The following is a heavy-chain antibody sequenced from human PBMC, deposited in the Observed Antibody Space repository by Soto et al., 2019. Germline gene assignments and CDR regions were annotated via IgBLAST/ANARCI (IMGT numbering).Heavy chain of an antibody. CDR2: INPKSGGT. CDR3: ARGDSTDCSNGVCSFFYNHEMDV. V-gene: IGHV1-2*04. J-gene: IGHJ6*02. D-gene: IGHD2-8*01. Sequence: QVQLVQSGAEVKKPGASVKVSCKASGYSFTDYHIHWVRQAPGQGLEWLGRINPKSGGTSTAQKFQGWVTMTTDTSISTASMELTRLTSADTAIYYCARGDSTDCSNGVCSFFYNHEMDVWGQGTTVTVSS. CDR1: GYSFTDYH.